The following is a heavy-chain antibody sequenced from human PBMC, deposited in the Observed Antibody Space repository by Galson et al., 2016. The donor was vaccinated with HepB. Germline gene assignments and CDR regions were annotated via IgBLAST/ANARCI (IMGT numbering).Heavy chain of an antibody. CDR2: IDPTDSYT. CDR3: ARHSRAESGWYLGFDY. Sequence: QSGAEVKKPGESLRISCKGSGYSFTSYWISWVRQMPGKGLEWMGRIDPTDSYTTYSPSFQGHVTISADKSISTAYLQWSSLKASDTAMYYCARHSRAESGWYLGFDYWGQGTLVTVSS. V-gene: IGHV5-10-1*01. J-gene: IGHJ4*02. CDR1: GYSFTSYW. D-gene: IGHD6-19*01.